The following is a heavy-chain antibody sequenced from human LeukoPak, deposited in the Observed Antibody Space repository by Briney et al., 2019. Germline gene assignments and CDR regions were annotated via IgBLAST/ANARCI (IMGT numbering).Heavy chain of an antibody. CDR2: ISAYNGNT. CDR1: GYTFTCYG. Sequence: ASVKVSFTASGYTFTCYGSSWVRQAPGQGLEWMGWISAYNGNTNYAQKLQGRVTMTTDTSTSTAYMELRSLRSDDTAVYYCASSTPECGGQGTLVTVSS. J-gene: IGHJ4*02. V-gene: IGHV1-18*01. CDR3: ASSTPEC.